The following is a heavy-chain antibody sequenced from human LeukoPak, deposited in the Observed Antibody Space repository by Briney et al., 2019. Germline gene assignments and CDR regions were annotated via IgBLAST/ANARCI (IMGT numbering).Heavy chain of an antibody. V-gene: IGHV3-23*01. D-gene: IGHD5-18*01. CDR3: ARDERWIQFNY. J-gene: IGHJ4*02. CDR2: ISGSDAGT. Sequence: TGGSLRLSCAASGFTFNNYAMSWVRQAPGKGLEWVSAISGSDAGTYYADSVKGRFTISRDNSKNTLYLHMNGLRVEDTAIYYCARDERWIQFNYWGQGTLVTVSS. CDR1: GFTFNNYA.